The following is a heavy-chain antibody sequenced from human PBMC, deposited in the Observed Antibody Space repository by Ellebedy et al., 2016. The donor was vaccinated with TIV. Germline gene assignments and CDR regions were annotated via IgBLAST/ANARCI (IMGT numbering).Heavy chain of an antibody. J-gene: IGHJ3*02. D-gene: IGHD1-26*01. CDR3: ARTWEPQAFDI. CDR2: INPSGGST. Sequence: ASVKVSCXASGYTFTSYYMHWVRQAPGQGLEWMGIINPSGGSTSYAQKFQGRVTMTRDTSTSTVYMELSSLRSEDTAVYYCARTWEPQAFDIWGQGTMVTVSS. V-gene: IGHV1-46*01. CDR1: GYTFTSYY.